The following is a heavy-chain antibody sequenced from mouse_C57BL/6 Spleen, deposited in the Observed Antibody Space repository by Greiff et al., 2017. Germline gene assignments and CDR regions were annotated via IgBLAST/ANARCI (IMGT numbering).Heavy chain of an antibody. J-gene: IGHJ2*01. Sequence: VKLMESGAELVKPGASVKISCKASGYAFSSYWMNWVKQRPGKGLEWIGQIYPGDGDTNYNGKFKGKATMTADKTSSTAYMQLSSLTSEDYAVYSWARSRLSTVVEGYWGQGTTLTVSS. V-gene: IGHV1-80*01. D-gene: IGHD1-1*01. CDR2: IYPGDGDT. CDR3: ARSRLSTVVEGY. CDR1: GYAFSSYW.